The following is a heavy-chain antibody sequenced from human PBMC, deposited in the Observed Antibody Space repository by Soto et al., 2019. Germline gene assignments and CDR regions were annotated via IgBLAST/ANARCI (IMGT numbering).Heavy chain of an antibody. CDR3: ARDRAACGGECVGWFQR. V-gene: IGHV1-69*01. CDR2: VIPIFGIT. J-gene: IGHJ5*02. CDR1: GGTFRSYA. D-gene: IGHD2-21*01. Sequence: QVQLVQSGAEVKKPGSSVKVSCKASGGTFRSYAMSWVRQAPGQGLEWMGEVIPIFGITNYAQKFQGRVTITADDSTSSAYMELRSLRSGDTGVYYCARDRAACGGECVGWFQRWGHGTLVTVSS.